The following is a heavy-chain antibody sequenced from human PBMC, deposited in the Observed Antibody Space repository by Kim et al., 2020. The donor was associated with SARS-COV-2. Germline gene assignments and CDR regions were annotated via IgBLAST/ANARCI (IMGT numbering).Heavy chain of an antibody. CDR2: ISPYNGNT. Sequence: ASVKVSCKTSGYPFDSYFIGWIRQAPGQGLEWMGWISPYNGNTDFAQKFRGRLTMTKDTPATTVYMELRSLRSDDTAVYYCARDLNQGNWFDPWGQGTLV. CDR1: GYPFDSYF. D-gene: IGHD2-2*01. CDR3: ARDLNQGNWFDP. J-gene: IGHJ5*02. V-gene: IGHV1-18*01.